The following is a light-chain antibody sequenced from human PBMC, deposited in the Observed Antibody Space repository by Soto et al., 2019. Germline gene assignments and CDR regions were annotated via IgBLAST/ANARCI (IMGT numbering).Light chain of an antibody. CDR2: DAS. J-gene: IGKJ3*01. V-gene: IGKV3-11*01. CDR1: QSIDSY. Sequence: EIVLTQSPATLSLSPGAGATLSCRASQSIDSYLAWYQQTPGQAPRLLIYDASNRAAGIPARFSGSGSGTDFTLTISSLEPEDIGTYYCQQYDNLPFTFGPGTKVDF. CDR3: QQYDNLPFT.